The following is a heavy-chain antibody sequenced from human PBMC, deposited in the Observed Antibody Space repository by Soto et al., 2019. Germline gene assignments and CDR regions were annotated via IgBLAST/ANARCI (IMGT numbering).Heavy chain of an antibody. J-gene: IGHJ3*02. CDR3: AKDLVRARRYFDWSGGAFDI. D-gene: IGHD3-9*01. CDR2: ISYDGSNK. Sequence: PGGSLRLSCAASGFTFSSYGMHWVRQAPGKGLEWVAVISYDGSNKYYADSVKGRFTISRDNSKNTLYLQMNSLRAEDTAVYYCAKDLVRARRYFDWSGGAFDIWGQGTMVTVSS. V-gene: IGHV3-30*18. CDR1: GFTFSSYG.